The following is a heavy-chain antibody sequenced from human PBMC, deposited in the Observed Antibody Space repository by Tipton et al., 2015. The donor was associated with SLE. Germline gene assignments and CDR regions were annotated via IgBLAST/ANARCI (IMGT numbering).Heavy chain of an antibody. V-gene: IGHV1-69*01. D-gene: IGHD6-13*01. CDR3: ARGESAAAGPLDLDY. CDR1: GGTFSSYA. J-gene: IGHJ4*02. Sequence: QLVQSGPEVKKPGSSVKVSCKASGGTFSSYAISWVRQAPGQGLEWMGGIIPIFGTANYAQKFQGRVTITADESTSTAYMELRSLRSDDTAVYYCARGESAAAGPLDLDYWGQGTLVTVSS. CDR2: IIPIFGTA.